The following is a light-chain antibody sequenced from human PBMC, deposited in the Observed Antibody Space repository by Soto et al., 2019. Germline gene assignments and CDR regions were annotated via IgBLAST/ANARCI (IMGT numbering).Light chain of an antibody. CDR1: QSVSSY. CDR3: QQYGSSPIT. J-gene: IGKJ5*01. CDR2: DAS. V-gene: IGKV3-11*01. Sequence: EIVLTQSPAPLSLSPGERATLSCRASQSVSSYLAWYQQKPGQAPRLLIYDASNRATGIPARFSGSGSGTDFTLTISSLQSEDVAVYYCQQYGSSPITFGQGTRLEI.